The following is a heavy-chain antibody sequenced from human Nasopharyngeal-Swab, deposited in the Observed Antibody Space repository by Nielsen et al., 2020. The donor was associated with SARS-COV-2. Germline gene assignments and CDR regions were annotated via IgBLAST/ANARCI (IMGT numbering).Heavy chain of an antibody. D-gene: IGHD3-10*01. V-gene: IGHV3-52*01. Sequence: GESLKISCAASGFTFSSPWMHWVCQAPEKGLEWVADIKCDGSEKYYVDSVKGRLTISRDNAKKSLYLQVNSLRAEDMTVYYCVRGPYYYGSGFNWFDPWGQGTLVTVSS. J-gene: IGHJ5*02. CDR2: IKCDGSEK. CDR3: VRGPYYYGSGFNWFDP. CDR1: GFTFSSPW.